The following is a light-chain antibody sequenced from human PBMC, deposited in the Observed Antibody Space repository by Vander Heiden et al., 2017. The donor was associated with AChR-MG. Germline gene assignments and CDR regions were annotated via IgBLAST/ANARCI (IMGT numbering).Light chain of an antibody. J-gene: IGKJ1*01. CDR2: GAS. CDR1: QSVNRGY. Sequence: VLTQSPATVALSPGERATLPCRASQSVNRGYLDWYQQEPGQAPRLLIYGASTWAHGIPDRVSGSWSATDFILTISRREPDYSALYYWQQDFRSRTFGQGTKVEIK. V-gene: IGKV3-20*01. CDR3: QQDFRSRT.